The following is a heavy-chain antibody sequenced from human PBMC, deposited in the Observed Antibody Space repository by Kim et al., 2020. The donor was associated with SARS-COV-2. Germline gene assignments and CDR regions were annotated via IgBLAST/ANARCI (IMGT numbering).Heavy chain of an antibody. V-gene: IGHV1-46*01. D-gene: IGHD3-9*01. CDR1: GYTFTSYY. Sequence: ASVKVSCKASGYTFTSYYMHWVRQAPGQGLEWMGIINPSGGSTSYAQKFQGRVTMTRDTSTSTVYMELSSLRSEDTAVYYCARGSPHYDILTAYFDYWGQGTLVTVSS. J-gene: IGHJ4*02. CDR2: INPSGGST. CDR3: ARGSPHYDILTAYFDY.